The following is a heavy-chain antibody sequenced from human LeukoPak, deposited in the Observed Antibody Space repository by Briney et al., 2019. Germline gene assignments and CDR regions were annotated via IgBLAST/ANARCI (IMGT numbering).Heavy chain of an antibody. CDR1: GYTFTGYY. CDR3: ARGCTVTTYGYYYYYMDV. J-gene: IGHJ6*03. D-gene: IGHD4-17*01. CDR2: INPNSGGT. V-gene: IGHV1-2*02. Sequence: GASVKVSCKASGYTFTGYYMHWVRQAPGQGLEWMGWINPNSGGTNYAQKFQGRVTMTRDTSISTAYMELSSLRSEDTAVYYCARGCTVTTYGYYYYYMDVWGKGTTVTVSS.